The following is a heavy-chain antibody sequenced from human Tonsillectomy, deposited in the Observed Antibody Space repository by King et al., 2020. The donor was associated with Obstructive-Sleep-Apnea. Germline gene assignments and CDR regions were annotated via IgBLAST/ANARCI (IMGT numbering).Heavy chain of an antibody. D-gene: IGHD3-10*01. CDR1: GFTFSSYS. CDR3: ARGRMVRGAGGAFDI. V-gene: IGHV3-21*01. Sequence: VQLVESGGGLVKPGGSLRLSCAASGFTFSSYSMNWVRQAPGKGLEWVSSISSSSSYIYYADSVKGRFTISRDNAKNSLYLQMNSLRAEDTAVYYCARGRMVRGAGGAFDIWGRGTMVTVSS. CDR2: ISSSSSYI. J-gene: IGHJ3*02.